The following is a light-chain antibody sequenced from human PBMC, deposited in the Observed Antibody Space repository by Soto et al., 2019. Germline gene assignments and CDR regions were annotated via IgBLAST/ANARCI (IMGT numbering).Light chain of an antibody. CDR1: SSNIGGYNV. CDR2: EGI. J-gene: IGLJ1*01. Sequence: QSALTQPASVSGSPGQSITISCSGTSSNIGGYNVVSWYQQHPGKAPKVIVYEGIERPSGVSDRFSGSTSGSTASLTISGLQAEDEAEYYCCSYVGATTYVFGSGTKVTVL. CDR3: CSYVGATTYV. V-gene: IGLV2-23*01.